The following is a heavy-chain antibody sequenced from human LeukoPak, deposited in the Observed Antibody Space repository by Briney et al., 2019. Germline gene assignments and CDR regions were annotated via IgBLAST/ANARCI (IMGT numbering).Heavy chain of an antibody. CDR2: INHSGST. Sequence: TETLSLTCAVYGGSFSGYYWSWIRQPPGKGLEWIGEINHSGSTNYNPSLKSRVTISVDTSKNQFSLKLSSVTAADTAVYYCARQPPCTYSSSCHQFDYWGQGTLVTVSS. CDR1: GGSFSGYY. D-gene: IGHD6-13*01. CDR3: ARQPPCTYSSSCHQFDY. J-gene: IGHJ4*02. V-gene: IGHV4-34*01.